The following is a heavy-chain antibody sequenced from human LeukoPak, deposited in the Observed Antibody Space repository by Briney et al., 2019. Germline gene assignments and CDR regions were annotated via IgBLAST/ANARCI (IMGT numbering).Heavy chain of an antibody. Sequence: GGSLRLSCVASGFTFSTYNMNWVRQAPGKGLEWVSFIYVSGNFIRYADSVKGRFTISRDNAQKSLFLQLNSLRVEDTAVYYCARDKGLAVRAYDIWGQGTMVAVSS. V-gene: IGHV3-21*01. CDR3: ARDKGLAVRAYDI. J-gene: IGHJ3*02. D-gene: IGHD6-19*01. CDR1: GFTFSTYN. CDR2: IYVSGNFI.